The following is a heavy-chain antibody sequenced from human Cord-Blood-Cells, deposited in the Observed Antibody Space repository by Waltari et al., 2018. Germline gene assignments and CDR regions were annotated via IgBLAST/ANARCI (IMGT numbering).Heavy chain of an antibody. Sequence: QVQLVQSGAEVKKPGASVKVSCKASGYTFTSYDINWVRQATGQGLEWMGWMNPNSVNKGNAPKFHGRVTITRNTAISTSYMELSSLRSEDTAVYYCARRLASIAARHYYYYMDVWGKGTTVTVSS. V-gene: IGHV1-8*03. CDR2: MNPNSVNK. CDR1: GYTFTSYD. D-gene: IGHD6-6*01. CDR3: ARRLASIAARHYYYYMDV. J-gene: IGHJ6*03.